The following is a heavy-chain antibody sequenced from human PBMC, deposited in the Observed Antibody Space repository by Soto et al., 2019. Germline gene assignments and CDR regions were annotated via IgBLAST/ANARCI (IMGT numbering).Heavy chain of an antibody. J-gene: IGHJ6*02. CDR2: ISAYNGNT. CDR1: GYTFTSYG. V-gene: IGHV1-18*01. CDR3: ARDEHIVVVPAANKSPPPYYGMDV. D-gene: IGHD2-2*01. Sequence: ASVKVSCKASGYTFTSYGISWVRQAPGQGLEWMGWISAYNGNTNYAQKLQGRVTMTTDTSTSTAYMELRSLRSDDTAVYYCARDEHIVVVPAANKSPPPYYGMDVWG.